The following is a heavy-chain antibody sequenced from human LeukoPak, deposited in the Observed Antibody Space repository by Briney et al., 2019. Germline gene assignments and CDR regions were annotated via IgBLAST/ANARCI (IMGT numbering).Heavy chain of an antibody. J-gene: IGHJ4*02. Sequence: PSETLSLTCTVSGVSISSTSSYWGWLRQPPGKGLEWIGTIYYSATTYDNPSLRSRDTISVDTSKNQFSLNLTSVTAADTAVYYCARPGAWGSLDYWGQGTMVTVSS. CDR3: ARPGAWGSLDY. CDR1: GVSISSTSSY. CDR2: IYYSATT. V-gene: IGHV4-39*01. D-gene: IGHD3-10*01.